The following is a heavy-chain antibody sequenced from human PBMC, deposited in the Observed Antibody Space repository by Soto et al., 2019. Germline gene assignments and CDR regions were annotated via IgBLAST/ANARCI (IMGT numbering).Heavy chain of an antibody. Sequence: QVQLVQSGAEVKKPGSSVKVSCKASGGTFSSYAISWVRQAPGQGLEWMGGIIPIFGTANYAQKFQSRVTITADESTSTAYMELSSLRSEDTAVYYCAGALSSGYYDKPYYFDYWGQGTLVTVSS. V-gene: IGHV1-69*01. D-gene: IGHD3-22*01. CDR3: AGALSSGYYDKPYYFDY. J-gene: IGHJ4*02. CDR2: IIPIFGTA. CDR1: GGTFSSYA.